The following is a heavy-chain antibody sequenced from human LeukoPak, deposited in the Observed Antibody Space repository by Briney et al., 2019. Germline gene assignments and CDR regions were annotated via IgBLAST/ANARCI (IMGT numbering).Heavy chain of an antibody. D-gene: IGHD3-10*01. CDR1: GFTFTSSA. CDR2: IVVGSGNT. CDR3: AAAFSAGYYYGMDV. V-gene: IGHV1-58*01. Sequence: SVKVSCKASGFTFTSSAVQWVRQARGQRLEWIGWIVVGSGNTNYAQKFQERLTITRDMSTSTAYMELSSLRSEDTAVYYCAAAFSAGYYYGMDVWGQGTTVTVSS. J-gene: IGHJ6*02.